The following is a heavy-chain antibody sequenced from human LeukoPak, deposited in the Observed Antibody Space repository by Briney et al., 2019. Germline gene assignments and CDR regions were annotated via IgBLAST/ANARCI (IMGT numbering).Heavy chain of an antibody. Sequence: GGSLRLSCAASGFTFSDYYMSWLRQAPGKGLEWVSYISSSSSYRKYADSVKGRFTISRDNVKNSLYLQMNSLRAEDTAVYYCAAGGNFDYWGQGTLVTVSS. V-gene: IGHV3-11*03. CDR3: AAGGNFDY. J-gene: IGHJ4*02. CDR1: GFTFSDYY. D-gene: IGHD4-23*01. CDR2: ISSSSSYR.